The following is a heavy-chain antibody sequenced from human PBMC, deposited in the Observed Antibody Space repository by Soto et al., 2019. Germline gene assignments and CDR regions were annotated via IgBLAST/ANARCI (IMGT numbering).Heavy chain of an antibody. J-gene: IGHJ4*02. V-gene: IGHV3-15*07. Sequence: GGSLRLSCAASGFTFSNAWMNWVRQAPGKGLEWVGRIKSKTDGGTTDYAAPVKGRFTISRDDSKNTLYLQMNSLKTEDTAVYYCTTETDVTLYCTNGVCYPNLDYWGQGTLVTVSS. D-gene: IGHD2-8*01. CDR2: IKSKTDGGTT. CDR3: TTETDVTLYCTNGVCYPNLDY. CDR1: GFTFSNAW.